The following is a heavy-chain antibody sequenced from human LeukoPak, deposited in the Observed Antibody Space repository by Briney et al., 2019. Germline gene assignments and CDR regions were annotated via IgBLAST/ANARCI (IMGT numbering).Heavy chain of an antibody. CDR2: IIPIFGTA. CDR3: ARDMYSLSRGIYYFDY. V-gene: IGHV1-69*13. J-gene: IGHJ4*02. D-gene: IGHD2-21*01. CDR1: GGTFSSYA. Sequence: ASVKVSCKASGGTFSSYAISWVRQAPGQGLEWMGGIIPIFGTANYAQKFQGRVTITADESTSTAYMELSSLRSEDTAVYYCARDMYSLSRGIYYFDYWGQGTLVTVSS.